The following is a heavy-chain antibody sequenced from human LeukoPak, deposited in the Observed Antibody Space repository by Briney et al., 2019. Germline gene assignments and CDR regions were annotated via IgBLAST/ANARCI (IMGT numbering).Heavy chain of an antibody. Sequence: GGSLRLSCAAPGFTFTTYWMSWVRQAPGKGLEWVANIKQDGSERYYVDSVKGRFTISRDNAKNSLYLQMNSLRDEDTAVYYCVRAWYYFDYWGQGTLVTVSS. J-gene: IGHJ4*02. CDR3: VRAWYYFDY. CDR2: IKQDGSER. V-gene: IGHV3-7*01. CDR1: GFTFTTYW.